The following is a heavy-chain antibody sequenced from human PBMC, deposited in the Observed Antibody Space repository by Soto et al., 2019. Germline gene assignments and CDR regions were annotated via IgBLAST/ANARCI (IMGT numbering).Heavy chain of an antibody. J-gene: IGHJ3*02. V-gene: IGHV4-34*01. D-gene: IGHD1-1*01. CDR1: GGSVSSGSYY. CDR2: MSHSGGS. Sequence: QVQLQQWGAGLLKPSETLSLPCAVYGGSVSSGSYYWSWIRQPPGKGLKWIGEMSHSGGSHFNPSLKSRVTISVDTAKNQFSLKMGSVTAADTALYYCARVERGTATTVVDAFDIWGPGTMVTVSS. CDR3: ARVERGTATTVVDAFDI.